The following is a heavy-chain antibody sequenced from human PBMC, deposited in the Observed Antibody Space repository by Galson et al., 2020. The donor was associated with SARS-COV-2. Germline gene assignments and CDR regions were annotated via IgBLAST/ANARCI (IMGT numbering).Heavy chain of an antibody. CDR2: ISGGGEST. V-gene: IGHV3-48*04. J-gene: IGHJ4*02. CDR3: TRGGLDY. CDR1: GFTFSNAF. Sequence: GSLRLPCAASGFTFSNAFINWVRQAPGKGLEFISYISGGGESTYYSRSVKGRFTVSRDNAQKSVYLQMNSLRTEDTAVYYCTRGGLDYWGQGTLVTVPS.